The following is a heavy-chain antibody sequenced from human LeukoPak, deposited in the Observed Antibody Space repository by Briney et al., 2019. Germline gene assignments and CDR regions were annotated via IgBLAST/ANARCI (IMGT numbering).Heavy chain of an antibody. CDR2: INHSGST. CDR1: GGSFSGYY. Sequence: SETLSLTCAVYGGSFSGYYWSWIRQPPGKGLEWIGEINHSGSTNYNPSLKSRVTISVDTSKNQFSLKLSSVTAADTAVYYCARVWLWFGEFPFVFDYWGQGTLVTVSS. D-gene: IGHD3-10*01. J-gene: IGHJ4*02. CDR3: ARVWLWFGEFPFVFDY. V-gene: IGHV4-34*01.